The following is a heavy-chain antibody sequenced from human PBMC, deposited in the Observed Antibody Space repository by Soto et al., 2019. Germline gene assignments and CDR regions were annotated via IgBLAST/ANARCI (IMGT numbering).Heavy chain of an antibody. CDR2: IYYSGST. CDR1: GGSISSGDYY. J-gene: IGHJ6*02. D-gene: IGHD6-6*01. V-gene: IGHV4-30-4*01. Sequence: QVQLQESGPGLVKPSQTLSLTCTVSGGSISSGDYYWSWIRQPPGKGLEWIGYIYYSGSTYYNPSLKSRXXIXVXXSKNQFSLKLSSVTAADTAVYYCATEQLVLYGMDVWGQGTTVTVSS. CDR3: ATEQLVLYGMDV.